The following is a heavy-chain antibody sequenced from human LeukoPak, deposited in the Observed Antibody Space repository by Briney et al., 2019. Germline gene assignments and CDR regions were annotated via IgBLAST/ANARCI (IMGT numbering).Heavy chain of an antibody. J-gene: IGHJ6*02. CDR2: IRYDGSNK. CDR3: AKAPNYDILTGPKRPHYYYYGMDV. CDR1: GFTFSSYG. Sequence: PGGSLRLSCAASGFTFSSYGVHWVRQAPGKGLEWVAFIRYDGSNKYYADSVKGRFTISRDNSKNTLYLQMNSLRAEDTAVYYCAKAPNYDILTGPKRPHYYYYGMDVWGQGTTVTVSS. D-gene: IGHD3-9*01. V-gene: IGHV3-30*02.